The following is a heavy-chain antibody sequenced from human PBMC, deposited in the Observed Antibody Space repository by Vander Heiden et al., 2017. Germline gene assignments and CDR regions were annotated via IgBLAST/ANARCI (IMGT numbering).Heavy chain of an antibody. CDR1: GFTFRSYA. CDR2: ISYDGSNK. V-gene: IGHV3-30-3*01. CDR3: ARDHYDFWSGYYIGYYGMDV. D-gene: IGHD3-3*01. J-gene: IGHJ6*02. Sequence: QVQLVESGGGVVQPGRSLRLSCAASGFTFRSYAMHWVRQAPGKGLEWVAVISYDGSNKYYADSVKGRFTISRDNSKNTLYLQMNSLRAEDTAVYYCARDHYDFWSGYYIGYYGMDVWGQGTTVTVSS.